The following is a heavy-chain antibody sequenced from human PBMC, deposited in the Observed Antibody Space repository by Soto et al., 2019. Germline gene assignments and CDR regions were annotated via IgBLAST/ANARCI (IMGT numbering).Heavy chain of an antibody. D-gene: IGHD3-3*01. CDR1: GYSFTDYY. V-gene: IGHV1-2*02. J-gene: IGHJ6*02. CDR3: ARDFRATPTFGVVSDYYYGMDV. CDR2: ISPNSGGT. Sequence: GASVKVSCKASGYSFTDYYMHWVRQAPGQGPEWMGWISPNSGGTKYAQKFQGRVTMTRDKSISTVYMELSRLRSDDTAMYFCARDFRATPTFGVVSDYYYGMDVWGQGTTVTVSS.